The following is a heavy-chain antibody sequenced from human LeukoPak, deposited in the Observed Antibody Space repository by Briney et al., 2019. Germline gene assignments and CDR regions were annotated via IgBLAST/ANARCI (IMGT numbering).Heavy chain of an antibody. CDR2: IRGTGDTT. Sequence: PGGSLRLSCAASGFTFISYGMSWVRQAPGKGLEWVSTIRGTGDTTYYADSVKGRFTISRDNSKNTLYLQMNSVRVEDAAVYYCAKGTYGSGTYGAHDYWGQGTLVTVS. D-gene: IGHD3-10*01. V-gene: IGHV3-23*01. CDR3: AKGTYGSGTYGAHDY. CDR1: GFTFISYG. J-gene: IGHJ4*02.